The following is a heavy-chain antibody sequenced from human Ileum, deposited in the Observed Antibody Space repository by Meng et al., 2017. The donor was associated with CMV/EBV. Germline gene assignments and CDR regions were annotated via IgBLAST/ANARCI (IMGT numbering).Heavy chain of an antibody. D-gene: IGHD1-26*01. V-gene: IGHV3-74*01. J-gene: IGHJ4*02. CDR2: INTNADTI. Sequence: VQLVESGGGVCQPGGSLRLYCEASGFTFSDSWMHWVRQAPGQGPLWVSRINTNADTIDYADSVKGRFTISRDNAKNTLYLQMNSLRAEDTAVHYCTRAGSYRHDYWDQGTLVTVSS. CDR1: GFTFSDSW. CDR3: TRAGSYRHDY.